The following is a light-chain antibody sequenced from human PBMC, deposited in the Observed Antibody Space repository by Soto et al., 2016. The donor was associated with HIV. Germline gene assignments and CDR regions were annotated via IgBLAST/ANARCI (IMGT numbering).Light chain of an antibody. V-gene: IGKV1-39*01. CDR1: QSVSSW. CDR3: QQSYTTPPNT. Sequence: DIQLTQSPSFLSASVGDRVTITCRASQSVSSWLAWYQQKPGKPPKLLISKASRLESGVPSRFSGSGSGADFTLTISSLQPEDFAAYYCQQSYTTPPNTFGGGTTVEIK. J-gene: IGKJ4*01. CDR2: KAS.